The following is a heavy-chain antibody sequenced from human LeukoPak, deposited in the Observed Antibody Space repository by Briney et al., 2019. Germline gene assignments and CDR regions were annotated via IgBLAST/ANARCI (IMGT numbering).Heavy chain of an antibody. J-gene: IGHJ5*02. Sequence: PSETLSLTCTVSGGSISSYYWSWIRQPPGKGLEWIGYIYYSGSTNYNPSLKSRVTISVDTSKNQFSLKLSSVTAADTAVYYCARGRQWLDPWGQGTLVTVSS. CDR2: IYYSGST. CDR1: GGSISSYY. V-gene: IGHV4-59*01. CDR3: ARGRQWLDP.